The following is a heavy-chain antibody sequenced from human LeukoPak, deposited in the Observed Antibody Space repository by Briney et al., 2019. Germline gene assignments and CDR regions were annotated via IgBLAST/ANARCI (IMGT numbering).Heavy chain of an antibody. Sequence: SETLSLTCTVSGGSISSYYWSWIRQPPGKGLEWIGYIYYSGSTNYNPSLKSRVTISVDTSKNQFSLKLSSVTAADTAVYYCAMTTADLYYYYYYMDVWGKGTTVTVSS. CDR1: GGSISSYY. V-gene: IGHV4-59*01. CDR3: AMTTADLYYYYYYMDV. J-gene: IGHJ6*03. CDR2: IYYSGST. D-gene: IGHD4-17*01.